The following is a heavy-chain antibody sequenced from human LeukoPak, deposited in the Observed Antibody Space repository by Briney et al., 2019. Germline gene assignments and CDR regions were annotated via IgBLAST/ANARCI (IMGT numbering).Heavy chain of an antibody. Sequence: GGSLRLSCAASGFTFSSYSMNWVRQAPGKGLEWVSSISSSSSYIYYADSVKGRFTISRDNPKSSLYLQMNSLRAEDTAVYYCARDLLRYCSSTSCYYYYGMDVWGQGTTVTVSS. V-gene: IGHV3-21*01. D-gene: IGHD2-2*01. CDR3: ARDLLRYCSSTSCYYYYGMDV. CDR2: ISSSSSYI. J-gene: IGHJ6*02. CDR1: GFTFSSYS.